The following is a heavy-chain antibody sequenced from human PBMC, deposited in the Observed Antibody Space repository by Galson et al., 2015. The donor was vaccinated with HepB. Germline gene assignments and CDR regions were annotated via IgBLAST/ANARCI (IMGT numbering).Heavy chain of an antibody. V-gene: IGHV3-7*03. CDR1: GFTFSWFW. CDR2: IKQDSGEK. CDR3: SRGPQGLVREVPDY. J-gene: IGHJ4*02. D-gene: IGHD6-19*01. Sequence: SLRLSCAASGFTFSWFWMTWVRQAPGKGQEWVANIKQDSGEKYYVDSVKGRFTISRDNAKNSLYLQMNNLRVEDTAVYYCSRGPQGLVREVPDYWGLGTLVTVSS.